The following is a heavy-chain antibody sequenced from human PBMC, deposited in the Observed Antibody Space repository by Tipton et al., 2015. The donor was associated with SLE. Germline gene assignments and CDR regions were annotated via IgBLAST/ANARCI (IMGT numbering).Heavy chain of an antibody. CDR3: VNEATGKSYAEC. CDR2: ISNNGGST. J-gene: IGHJ4*02. V-gene: IGHV3-64*02. CDR1: GFTFSYYA. Sequence: PRLSCAASGFTFSYYAMNWVRQAPGKGLEYVSAISNNGGSTYYADSVKGRFTISRDNSKNTLYLQMNRLRAEDTAVYYCVNEATGKSYAECWGQGTLVTVSS. D-gene: IGHD3-10*01.